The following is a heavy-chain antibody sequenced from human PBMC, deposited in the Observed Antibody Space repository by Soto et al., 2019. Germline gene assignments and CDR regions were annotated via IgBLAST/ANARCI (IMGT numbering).Heavy chain of an antibody. D-gene: IGHD3-22*01. J-gene: IGHJ4*02. V-gene: IGHV4-34*01. CDR3: ASGYYDSSGYPGLDY. CDR1: GGSFSGYY. CDR2: INHSGST. Sequence: SETLSLTCAVYGGSFSGYYWSWIRQPPGKGLEWIGEINHSGSTNYNPSLKSRVTISVDTSKNQFSLKLSSVTAADTAVYYCASGYYDSSGYPGLDYWGQGTLVTVSS.